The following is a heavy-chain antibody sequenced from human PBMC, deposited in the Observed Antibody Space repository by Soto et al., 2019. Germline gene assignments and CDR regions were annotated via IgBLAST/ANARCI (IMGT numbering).Heavy chain of an antibody. CDR2: IYYSGST. CDR3: ARSPNYYYYGFDV. V-gene: IGHV4-61*01. J-gene: IGHJ6*02. Sequence: SETLSLTCTVSGGSVSSGTYFWSWIRQSPGKGLEWIAYIYYSGSTNYNPSLQRRSTISVETSKSQVSLTLTYVTAADAAVYYCARSPNYYYYGFDVWGQGTTGTVSS. CDR1: GGSVSSGTYF.